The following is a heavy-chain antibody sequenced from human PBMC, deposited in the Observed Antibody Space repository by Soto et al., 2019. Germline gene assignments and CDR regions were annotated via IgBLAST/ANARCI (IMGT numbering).Heavy chain of an antibody. CDR1: GGSFSGYY. J-gene: IGHJ5*02. Sequence: SETLSLTCAVYGGSFSGYYWSWIRQPPGKGLEWIGEINHSGSTNYNPSLKSRVTISVDTSKNQFSLKLSSVTAADTAVYYCARMDHYGRTSWGQGTLVTVSS. CDR3: ARMDHYGRTS. D-gene: IGHD3-10*01. CDR2: INHSGST. V-gene: IGHV4-34*01.